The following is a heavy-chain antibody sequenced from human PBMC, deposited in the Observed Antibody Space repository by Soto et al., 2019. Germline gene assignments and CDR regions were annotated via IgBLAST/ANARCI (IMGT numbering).Heavy chain of an antibody. D-gene: IGHD6-13*01. CDR3: ARARAGERYSSSSINNWFDP. J-gene: IGHJ5*02. V-gene: IGHV4-59*01. Sequence: SETLSLTCTVSGGSISSYYWSWIRQPPGKGLEWIGYIYYSGSTNYNPSLKSRVTISVDTSKNQFSLKLSSVTAADTAVYYCARARAGERYSSSSINNWFDPWGQGTLVTVPQ. CDR1: GGSISSYY. CDR2: IYYSGST.